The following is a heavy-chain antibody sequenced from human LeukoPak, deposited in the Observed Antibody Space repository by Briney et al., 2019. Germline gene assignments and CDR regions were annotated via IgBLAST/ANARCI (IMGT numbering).Heavy chain of an antibody. D-gene: IGHD2-15*01. CDR1: GGSFSGYY. CDR3: VRAARGEGCSGGSCYSPVGMDV. V-gene: IGHV4-34*01. CDR2: INHSGST. J-gene: IGHJ6*04. Sequence: PSETLSLTCAVYGGSFSGYYWSWIRQPPGKGLEWIGEINHSGSTNYNPSLKSRVTISVDTSKNQFSLKLSSVTAADTAVYYCVRAARGEGCSGGSCYSPVGMDVWGKGTTVTASS.